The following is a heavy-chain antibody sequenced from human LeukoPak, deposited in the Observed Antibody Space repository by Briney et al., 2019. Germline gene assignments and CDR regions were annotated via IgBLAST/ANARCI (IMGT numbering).Heavy chain of an antibody. CDR2: IKQDGSEK. CDR1: GFTFNHYW. D-gene: IGHD3-10*01. Sequence: PGGSLRLSCAASGFTFNHYWMSWVRQAPGKGLEWVANIKQDGSEKYYVDSVKGRFTISRDNAKNSLYLQMNSLRAEDTAVYYCARGNYYGIYWGQGTLVTISS. V-gene: IGHV3-7*01. CDR3: ARGNYYGIY. J-gene: IGHJ4*02.